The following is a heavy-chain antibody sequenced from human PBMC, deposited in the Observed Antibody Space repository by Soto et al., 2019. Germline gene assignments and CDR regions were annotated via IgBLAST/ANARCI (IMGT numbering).Heavy chain of an antibody. CDR2: ISYDGSNK. Sequence: QVQLVESGGGVVQPGRSLRLSCAASGFTFSSYGMHWVRQAPGKGLEWVAVISYDGSNKYYADSVKGRFTISSDNSKNTLYLQMNSLRAEDTAVYYCAKESGVAGTFDAFDIWGQGTMVTVSS. D-gene: IGHD6-19*01. V-gene: IGHV3-30*18. CDR3: AKESGVAGTFDAFDI. J-gene: IGHJ3*02. CDR1: GFTFSSYG.